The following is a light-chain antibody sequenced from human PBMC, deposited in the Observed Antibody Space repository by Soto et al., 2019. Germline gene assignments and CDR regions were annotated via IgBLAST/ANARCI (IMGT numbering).Light chain of an antibody. J-gene: IGKJ1*01. CDR1: QGIGTE. CDR2: GTS. V-gene: IGKV1-6*01. CDR3: LQDSTSPRT. Sequence: AIQMTQSPSSLSASVGDRVTITCRASQGIGTELGWYQQRPGKAPRLLIYGTSTLQPGVPSRFSGSGSDTDFTLIISSLQPEDFATYYCLQDSTSPRTFGQGTKVEIK.